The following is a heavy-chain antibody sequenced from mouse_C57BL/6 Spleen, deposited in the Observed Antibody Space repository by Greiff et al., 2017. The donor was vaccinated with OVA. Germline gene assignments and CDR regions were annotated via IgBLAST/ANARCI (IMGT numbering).Heavy chain of an antibody. CDR2: FHPYNDDT. V-gene: IGHV1-47*01. CDR3: ALSYYYGTHLDFDV. CDR1: GYTFTTYP. Sequence: VQLVASGAELVKPGASVKMSCKASGYTFTTYPIEWMKQNHGKSLEWIGNFHPYNDDTKYNEKFKGKATLTVEKSSSTVYLELSRLTSEDSAVYYCALSYYYGTHLDFDVWGTGTTVTVSS. D-gene: IGHD1-1*01. J-gene: IGHJ1*03.